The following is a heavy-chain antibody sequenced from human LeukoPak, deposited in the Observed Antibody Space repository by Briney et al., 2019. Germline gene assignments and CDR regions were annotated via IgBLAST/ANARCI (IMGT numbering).Heavy chain of an antibody. V-gene: IGHV1-24*01. CDR2: FDPEDGET. J-gene: IGHJ4*02. CDR1: GYTLTYLS. Sequence: ASVKVSCKGSGYTLTYLSMHWVRHAPGTGVEWMGGFDPEDGETIYAQKFQGRVTMTEDTSTDTAYMELSTRKAEDTAVYYCATDRGYWGQGTLVTVSS. CDR3: ATDRGY.